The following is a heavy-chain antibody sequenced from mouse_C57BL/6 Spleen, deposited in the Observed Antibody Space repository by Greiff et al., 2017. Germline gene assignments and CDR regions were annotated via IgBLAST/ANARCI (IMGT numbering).Heavy chain of an antibody. J-gene: IGHJ3*01. CDR1: GFTFSSYA. Sequence: EVQRVESGEGLVKPGGSLKLSCAASGFTFSSYAMSWVRQTPEKRLEWVAYISSGGDYIYYADTVKGRFTISRDNARNTLYLQMSSLKSEDTAMYYCTRGGGNSFAYWGQGTLVTVSA. CDR3: TRGGGNSFAY. V-gene: IGHV5-9-1*02. CDR2: ISSGGDYI. D-gene: IGHD2-1*01.